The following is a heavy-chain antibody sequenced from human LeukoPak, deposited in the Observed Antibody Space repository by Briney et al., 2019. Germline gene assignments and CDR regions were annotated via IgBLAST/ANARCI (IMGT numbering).Heavy chain of an antibody. CDR2: ISSSGSTI. V-gene: IGHV3-48*04. D-gene: IGHD3-10*02. J-gene: IGHJ6*04. Sequence: PGGSLRLSCAASGFTFRIYWMSWVRQAPGKGLEWVSYISSSGSTIYYADSVKGRFTISRDNAKSSLYLQMNSLRAEDTAVYYCAELGITMIGGVWGKGTTVTISS. CDR1: GFTFRIYW. CDR3: AELGITMIGGV.